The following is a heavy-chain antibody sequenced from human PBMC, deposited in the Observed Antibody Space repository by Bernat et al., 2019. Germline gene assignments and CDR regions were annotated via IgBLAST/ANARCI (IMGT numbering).Heavy chain of an antibody. Sequence: QLQLQESGPGLVKPSETLSLTCTVSGGSISSSSYYWGWIRQPPGKGLEWIGSIYYSGSTYYNPSLKSRVTISVDTSKNQFSLKLSSVTAADTAVYYCARHLGVPAAMWDPNVDFQEFDPWGQGTLVTVSS. V-gene: IGHV4-39*01. CDR2: IYYSGST. CDR1: GGSISSSSYY. CDR3: ARHLGVPAAMWDPNVDFQEFDP. D-gene: IGHD2-2*01. J-gene: IGHJ5*02.